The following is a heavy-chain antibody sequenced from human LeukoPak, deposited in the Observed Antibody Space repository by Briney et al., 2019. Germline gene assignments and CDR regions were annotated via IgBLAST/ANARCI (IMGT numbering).Heavy chain of an antibody. V-gene: IGHV3-30*18. J-gene: IGHJ4*02. CDR2: ISYDGSNK. D-gene: IGHD6-19*01. CDR1: GFTFSNYG. Sequence: GRSLRLSCAASGFTFSNYGMHWVRQAPGKGLEWVSFISYDGSNKYYADSLKGRFTISRDNSKNTVYLQMNSLRVEDTAVYYCGKRGGSSAWYGVDYWGQGTLVTVSS. CDR3: GKRGGSSAWYGVDY.